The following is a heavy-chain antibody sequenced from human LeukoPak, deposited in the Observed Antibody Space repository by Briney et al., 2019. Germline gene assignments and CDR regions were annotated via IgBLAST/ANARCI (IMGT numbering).Heavy chain of an antibody. J-gene: IGHJ4*02. Sequence: PSETLSLTCTVSGGSISSYYWSWIRQPPGKGLEWIGYIYYSGSTNYNPSLKSRVTISVDTSKNQFSLKLSSVTAADTAVYYCAREYDSSGYYGYWGQGTLVTVSS. CDR2: IYYSGST. CDR3: AREYDSSGYYGY. D-gene: IGHD3-22*01. CDR1: GGSISSYY. V-gene: IGHV4-59*12.